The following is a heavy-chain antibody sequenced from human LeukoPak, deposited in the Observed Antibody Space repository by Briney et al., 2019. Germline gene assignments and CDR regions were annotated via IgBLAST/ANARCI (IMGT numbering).Heavy chain of an antibody. CDR1: GDSISSSY. D-gene: IGHD4-11*01. V-gene: IGHV4-59*12. J-gene: IGHJ4*02. CDR3: AQGTSNWANFDY. Sequence: SETLSLTCTVSGDSISSSYWSWIRQPPGKGLEWIGFIYYTGSTNYNPSLKSRVTISVGASKNEFSLKLSSVTVADTAVYYCAQGTSNWANFDYWGQGTLVAVSS. CDR2: IYYTGST.